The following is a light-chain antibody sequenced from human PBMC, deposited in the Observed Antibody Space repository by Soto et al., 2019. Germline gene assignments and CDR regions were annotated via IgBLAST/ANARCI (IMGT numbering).Light chain of an antibody. CDR2: KAS. J-gene: IGKJ2*01. CDR1: QGINNW. CDR3: QQYDSYSL. V-gene: IGKV1-5*03. Sequence: DIQMTQSPSTLSASVGDRVTITCRASQGINNWLAWYQQKPGKAPKLLIYKASTLESGVPSRFSGSGSGTEFTLTISSLQPDDFATYYCQQYDSYSLFGQGTKLEIK.